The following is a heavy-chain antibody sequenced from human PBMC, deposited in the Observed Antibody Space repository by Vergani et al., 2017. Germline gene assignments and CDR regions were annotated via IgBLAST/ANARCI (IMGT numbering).Heavy chain of an antibody. J-gene: IGHJ4*02. D-gene: IGHD4-17*01. CDR2: IIPILGIA. CDR1: GGTFSSYA. CDR3: ARDGEEVTTFGY. Sequence: QVQLVQSGAEVKKPGASVKVSCKASGGTFSSYAISWVRQAPGQGLEWMGRIIPILGIANYAQKFQGRVTITADKSTSTAYMELSSLRSEDTAVYYCARDGEEVTTFGYWGQGTLVTVSS. V-gene: IGHV1-69*04.